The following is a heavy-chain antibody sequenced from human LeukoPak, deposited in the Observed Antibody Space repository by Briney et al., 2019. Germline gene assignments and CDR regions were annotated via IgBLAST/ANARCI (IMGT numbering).Heavy chain of an antibody. J-gene: IGHJ5*02. V-gene: IGHV1-18*01. D-gene: IGHD2-2*01. CDR3: ARDYCSSTSCFGAHWFDP. CDR2: ISAYNGNT. CDR1: GYTFTSYG. Sequence: GASVKVSCKASGYTFTSYGISWVRQAPGQGLEWMGWISAYNGNTNYAQKLQGRVTMTTDTSTSTAYMELRSLRSDDTAVYYCARDYCSSTSCFGAHWFDPWGQGTLVTVSS.